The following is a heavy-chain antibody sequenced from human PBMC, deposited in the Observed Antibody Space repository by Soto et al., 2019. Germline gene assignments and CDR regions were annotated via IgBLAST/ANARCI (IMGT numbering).Heavy chain of an antibody. V-gene: IGHV1-18*04. Sequence: ASVEVSCKGSRYTFTSDGISWVRQAPGQGLEWMGWISAYNGNTNYAQKLQGRVTVTTDTSTSTAYMELRSLRSDDTAVYYCARSDIVVVPAARPMDVWGQGTTVTV. CDR3: ARSDIVVVPAARPMDV. J-gene: IGHJ6*02. CDR1: RYTFTSDG. CDR2: ISAYNGNT. D-gene: IGHD2-2*02.